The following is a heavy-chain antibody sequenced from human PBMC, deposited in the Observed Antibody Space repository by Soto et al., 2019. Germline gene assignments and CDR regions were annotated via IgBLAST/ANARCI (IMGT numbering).Heavy chain of an antibody. CDR3: ARGSGDYYGSGSYYNRHFDY. D-gene: IGHD3-10*01. Sequence: ASAKVSCKASGYTFTGYYMHWVRQAPGQGLEWMGWINPNRGGTNYAQKFQGWVTMTRDTSISTAYMELSRLRSDDTAVYYCARGSGDYYGSGSYYNRHFDYWGQGTLVTVSS. CDR2: INPNRGGT. CDR1: GYTFTGYY. V-gene: IGHV1-2*04. J-gene: IGHJ4*02.